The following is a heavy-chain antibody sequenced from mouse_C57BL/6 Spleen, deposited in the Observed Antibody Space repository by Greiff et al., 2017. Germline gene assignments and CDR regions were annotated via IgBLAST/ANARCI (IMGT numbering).Heavy chain of an antibody. J-gene: IGHJ2*01. CDR3: ARGGGSSYVSTTTYDY. V-gene: IGHV1-52*01. CDR2: IDPSDSET. CDR1: GYTFTSYW. Sequence: VQLQQPGAELVRPGSSVKLSCKASGYTFTSYWMHWVQQRPLQGLEWIGIIDPSDSETHYNQKFKDKAKLTVYKSSSTAYMQLRILTSEDSADYSCARGGGSSYVSTTTYDYWGQGTTVTVSS. D-gene: IGHD1-1*01.